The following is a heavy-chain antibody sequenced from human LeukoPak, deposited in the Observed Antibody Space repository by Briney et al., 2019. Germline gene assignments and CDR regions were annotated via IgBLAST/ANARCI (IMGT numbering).Heavy chain of an antibody. D-gene: IGHD3-10*01. CDR1: GGSISSGGYY. J-gene: IGHJ3*02. CDR2: IYYSGST. Sequence: SQTLSLTCTVSGGSISSGGYYWSWIRQHPGKGLEWIVYIYYSGSTYYNPSLKSRVTISVDMSKNQFSLKLSPVTAADTAVYYCARDLSDYYGSGSYRPIDAFDIWGQGTMVTVSS. V-gene: IGHV4-31*03. CDR3: ARDLSDYYGSGSYRPIDAFDI.